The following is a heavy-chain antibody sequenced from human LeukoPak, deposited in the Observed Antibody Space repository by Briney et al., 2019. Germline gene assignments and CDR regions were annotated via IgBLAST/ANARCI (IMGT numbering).Heavy chain of an antibody. D-gene: IGHD3-10*01. Sequence: PSETLSLTCSVSGGSIRSYYWSWIRQPPGKGLEWIGYIYYSGSTNYNPSLKSRVTISVDTSKNHFSLKLSSVTAADTAAYYCARGSRITMVRGALGVWLDPWGQGTLVTVSS. J-gene: IGHJ5*02. CDR1: GGSIRSYY. V-gene: IGHV4-59*01. CDR2: IYYSGST. CDR3: ARGSRITMVRGALGVWLDP.